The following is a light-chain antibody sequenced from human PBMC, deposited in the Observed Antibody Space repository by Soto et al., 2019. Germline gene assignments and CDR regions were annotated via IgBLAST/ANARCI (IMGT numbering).Light chain of an antibody. J-gene: IGKJ4*01. CDR3: LQYGSSPLT. Sequence: EIVLTQSPGTLSLSPGERATLSCSASQSGSSSYLAWYQQKPGQAPRLLIYGASSRATGIPDRFSGSGSGTDFTLTISRLEPEDFAVYYCLQYGSSPLTFGGGTKVEIK. CDR2: GAS. V-gene: IGKV3-20*01. CDR1: QSGSSSY.